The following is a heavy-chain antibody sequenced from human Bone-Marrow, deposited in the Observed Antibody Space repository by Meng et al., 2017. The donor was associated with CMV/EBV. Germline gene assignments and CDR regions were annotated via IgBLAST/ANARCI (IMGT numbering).Heavy chain of an antibody. CDR2: IKQDGSEK. CDR1: GFTFGSYW. Sequence: GALKISCAAAGFTFGSYWMSWVRQAPGKGLEWVANIKQDGSEKYYVDSVKGRFTISRDNAKNSLYLQMNSLRAEDTAVYYCARAPPYYYDSSGYYFTGDAFDIWGQGTMVTVSS. CDR3: ARAPPYYYDSSGYYFTGDAFDI. V-gene: IGHV3-7*01. D-gene: IGHD3-22*01. J-gene: IGHJ3*02.